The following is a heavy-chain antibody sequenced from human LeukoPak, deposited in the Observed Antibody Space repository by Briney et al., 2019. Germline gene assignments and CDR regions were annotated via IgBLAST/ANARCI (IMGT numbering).Heavy chain of an antibody. CDR1: GGTFSNSA. Sequence: ASVKVSCKASGGTFSNSAINWVRQAPGQGLEWMGGIIPIFDTANYAQKFQGRVTITADKPTYTAYMELSSMRSEDTAMYYCARVRSSDWFDPWGQGTLVTVSS. CDR2: IIPIFDTA. CDR3: ARVRSSDWFDP. J-gene: IGHJ5*02. V-gene: IGHV1-69*06. D-gene: IGHD6-19*01.